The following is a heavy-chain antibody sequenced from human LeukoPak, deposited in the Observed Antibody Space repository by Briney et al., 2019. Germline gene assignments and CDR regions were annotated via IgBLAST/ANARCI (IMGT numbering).Heavy chain of an antibody. V-gene: IGHV1-46*01. D-gene: IGHD1-26*01. CDR3: ARVSGDSGSYYYYFDY. CDR2: INPSGGST. Sequence: ASVKVSCKASGYTFTSYYMHWVRQAPGQGLEWMGIINPSGGSTSYAQKFQGRVTMTRDTSTSTVYMELSSLRSEDTAVYYCARVSGDSGSYYYYFDYWGQGTLVTVSS. CDR1: GYTFTSYY. J-gene: IGHJ4*02.